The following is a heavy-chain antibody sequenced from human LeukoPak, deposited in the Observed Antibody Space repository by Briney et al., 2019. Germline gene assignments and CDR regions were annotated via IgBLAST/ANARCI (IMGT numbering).Heavy chain of an antibody. Sequence: ASVKASCKASGYTFTSYGISWVRQAPGQGLEWMGWISAYNGNTNYAQKLQGRVTMTTDTSTSTAYMELRSLRSDDTAVYYCAREETNYYDSSGYFYYFDYWGQGTLVTVSS. D-gene: IGHD3-22*01. CDR1: GYTFTSYG. J-gene: IGHJ4*02. V-gene: IGHV1-18*01. CDR2: ISAYNGNT. CDR3: AREETNYYDSSGYFYYFDY.